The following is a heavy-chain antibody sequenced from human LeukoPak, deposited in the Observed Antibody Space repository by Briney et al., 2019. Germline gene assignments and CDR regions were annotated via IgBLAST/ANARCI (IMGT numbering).Heavy chain of an antibody. CDR2: INHSGST. CDR1: GGSFSGYY. Sequence: SETLSLTCAVYGGSFSGYYWSWIRQPPGKGLEWIGEINHSGSTNYNPSLKSRVTISVDTSKNQFSLKLSSVTAADTAVYYCARHKPYCSGGSCYSAGEGGWFDPWGQGTLVTVSS. D-gene: IGHD2-15*01. J-gene: IGHJ5*02. V-gene: IGHV4-34*01. CDR3: ARHKPYCSGGSCYSAGEGGWFDP.